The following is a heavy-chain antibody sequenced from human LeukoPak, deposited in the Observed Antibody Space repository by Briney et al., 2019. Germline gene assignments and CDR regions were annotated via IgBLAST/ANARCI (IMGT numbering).Heavy chain of an antibody. CDR3: VSQNPNLITFGGVINY. J-gene: IGHJ4*02. Sequence: PSETLSLTCTVSGGSISSSSYYWGWIRQPPGKGLEWIGSIYYSGSTYYNPSLKSRVTISVDTSKNQFSLNLSSVAAADTAVYYCVSQNPNLITFGGVINYWGQGNLVTVSS. D-gene: IGHD3-16*02. V-gene: IGHV4-39*01. CDR2: IYYSGST. CDR1: GGSISSSSYY.